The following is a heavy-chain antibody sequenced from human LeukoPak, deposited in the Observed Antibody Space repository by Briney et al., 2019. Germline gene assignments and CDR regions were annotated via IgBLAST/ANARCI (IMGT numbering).Heavy chain of an antibody. CDR1: GYIFTTYS. J-gene: IGHJ4*02. Sequence: ASVKVSCKTSGYIFTTYSITWVRQAPGQGLQWMGWISPYNSNTNYAQRLQDRVTLTTATSTSTAYMELRSLISDDTAVYYCARSNVDTSMTQIDYWGQGTLVTVSS. CDR2: ISPYNSNT. V-gene: IGHV1-18*01. CDR3: ARSNVDTSMTQIDY. D-gene: IGHD5-18*01.